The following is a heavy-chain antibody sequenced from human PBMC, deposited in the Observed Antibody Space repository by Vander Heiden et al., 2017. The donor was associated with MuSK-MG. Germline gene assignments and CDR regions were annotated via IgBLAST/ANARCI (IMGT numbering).Heavy chain of an antibody. CDR2: IYTSGST. CDR1: GGSISSGSYY. CDR3: AIAYGDYVSGWVDY. Sequence: QVQLQESGPGLVKPSQTLSLTCTVSGGSISSGSYYWSWIRQPAGKGLEWIGRIYTSGSTNYNPSLKSRVTMSVDTSKNQFPLKLSSVTAADTAVYYSAIAYGDYVSGWVDYWGQGTLVTVSS. J-gene: IGHJ4*02. V-gene: IGHV4-61*02. D-gene: IGHD4-17*01.